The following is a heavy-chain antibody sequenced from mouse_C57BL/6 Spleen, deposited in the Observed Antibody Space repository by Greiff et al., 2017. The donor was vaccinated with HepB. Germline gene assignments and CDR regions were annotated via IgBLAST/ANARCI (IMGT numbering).Heavy chain of an antibody. Sequence: QVQLQQSGAELVRPGASVTLSCKASGYTFTDYEMHWVKQTPVHGLEWIGAIDPETGGTAYNQKFKGKAILTADKSSSTAYMELRSLTSEDSAVYYCTSYGYDGRDYFDYWGQGTTLTVSS. CDR2: IDPETGGT. CDR1: GYTFTDYE. V-gene: IGHV1-15*01. J-gene: IGHJ2*01. CDR3: TSYGYDGRDYFDY. D-gene: IGHD2-2*01.